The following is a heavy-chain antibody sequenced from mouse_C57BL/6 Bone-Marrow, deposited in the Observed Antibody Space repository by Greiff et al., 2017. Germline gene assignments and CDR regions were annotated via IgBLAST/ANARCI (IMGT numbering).Heavy chain of an antibody. D-gene: IGHD2-3*01. CDR2: ISDGGSYT. Sequence: DVMLVESGGGLVKPGGSLKLSCAASGFTFSSYDMSWVRQTPEKRLEWVATISDGGSYTYYPDNVKGRFTISRDNAKNNLYLQMSHLKSEDTAMYYCAREDGAWFAYGGQGTLVTVTA. CDR1: GFTFSSYD. V-gene: IGHV5-4*01. CDR3: AREDGAWFAY. J-gene: IGHJ3*01.